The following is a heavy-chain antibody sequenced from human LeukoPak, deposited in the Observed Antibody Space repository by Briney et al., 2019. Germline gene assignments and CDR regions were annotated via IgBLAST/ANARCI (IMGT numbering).Heavy chain of an antibody. CDR2: MKHDGIEK. CDR3: AREGREGYNYPALDF. Sequence: GRSLRLSCAASGFTFGSYWMTWVCQAPGKGLEWVANMKHDGIEKYYVDSVKGRFTISRDNTKNSLYLQMNSLRAEDTAVYYCAREGREGYNYPALDFWGQGILVTVSS. V-gene: IGHV3-7*05. J-gene: IGHJ4*02. CDR1: GFTFGSYW. D-gene: IGHD5-24*01.